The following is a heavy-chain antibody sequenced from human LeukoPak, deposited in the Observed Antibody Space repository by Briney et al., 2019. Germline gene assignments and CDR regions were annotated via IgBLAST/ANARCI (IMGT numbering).Heavy chain of an antibody. CDR1: GFTFSSYA. V-gene: IGHV3-23*01. J-gene: IGHJ6*02. CDR3: AKALATITGLPARCYNAMDV. Sequence: PGGSLRLSCAASGFTFSSYAMSWVRQAPGKGLEWVSAISGSGGSTYYADSVKGRFTISRDNSKNTLYLQMNSLRAEDTAVYYCAKALATITGLPARCYNAMDVWGQGTTVTVSS. CDR2: ISGSGGST. D-gene: IGHD5-24*01.